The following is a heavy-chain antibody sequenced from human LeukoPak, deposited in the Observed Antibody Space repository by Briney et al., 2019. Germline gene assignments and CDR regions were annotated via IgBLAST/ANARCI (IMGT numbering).Heavy chain of an antibody. CDR2: ITGNGATT. D-gene: IGHD5-18*01. V-gene: IGHV3-23*01. Sequence: GGSLRLSCKASGFSFSNYGMNWVRQAPGKGLEWVSGITGNGATTYYADSVKGRFTISRDNSRNTVYLQMNSLRAEDTAVYYCANDLGWIQLNLGRGQGTLVTVSS. CDR1: GFSFSNYG. CDR3: ANDLGWIQLNLG. J-gene: IGHJ4*02.